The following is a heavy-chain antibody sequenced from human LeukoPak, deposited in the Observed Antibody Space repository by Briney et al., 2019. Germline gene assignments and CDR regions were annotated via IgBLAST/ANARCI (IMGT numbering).Heavy chain of an antibody. CDR2: IYYSGST. D-gene: IGHD6-13*01. CDR1: GGSISSGGYY. Sequence: PSETLSLTCTVSGGSISSGGYYWSWIRQHPGKGLEWIGYIYYSGSTYYNPSLKSRVTISVDTSKNQFSLKLSSVTAADTAVYYCARGGGIAAAGTKIGFDYWGQGTLVTVSS. CDR3: ARGGGIAAAGTKIGFDY. V-gene: IGHV4-31*03. J-gene: IGHJ4*02.